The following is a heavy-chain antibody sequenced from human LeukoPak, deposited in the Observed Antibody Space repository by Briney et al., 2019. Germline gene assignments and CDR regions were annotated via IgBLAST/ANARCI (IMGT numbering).Heavy chain of an antibody. V-gene: IGHV3-74*03. Sequence: PGGSLRLSCVASGFTFSTYWMHWVRQVPGKGLEWVSRINRDGSTTTYADSVEGRFTISRDNAKNTVFLQLNSLRAEDTAIYYCTRDPWGYRAGVMGLWGLGTLVTVSS. CDR2: INRDGSTT. J-gene: IGHJ4*02. D-gene: IGHD1-1*01. CDR1: GFTFSTYW. CDR3: TRDPWGYRAGVMGL.